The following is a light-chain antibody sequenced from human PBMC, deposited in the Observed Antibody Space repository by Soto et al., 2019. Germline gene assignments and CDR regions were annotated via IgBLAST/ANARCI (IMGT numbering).Light chain of an antibody. CDR1: QDIRNS. J-gene: IGKJ1*01. CDR2: VAS. CDR3: LQDYKYPWT. V-gene: IGKV1-6*01. Sequence: AIQMTQSPSSLSASVGDRVTITCRASQDIRNSLGWYQQKPGKAPKVLISVASSLQSGVPSRFSGSGSGTDFTLAISSLQPEDSATYFCLQDYKYPWTFGQGTKVEI.